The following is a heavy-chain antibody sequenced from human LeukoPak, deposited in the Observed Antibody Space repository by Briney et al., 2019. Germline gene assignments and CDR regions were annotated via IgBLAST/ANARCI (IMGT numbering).Heavy chain of an antibody. CDR3: ARDPPDSYSSGWYYFDY. J-gene: IGHJ4*02. CDR2: IIPIFGTA. CDR1: GGTFSSYA. V-gene: IGHV1-69*05. D-gene: IGHD6-19*01. Sequence: SVKVSCKASGGTFSSYAISWVRQAPGQGLEWMGRIIPIFGTANYAQKFQGRVTITTDESTSTAYMELSSLRSEDTAVYYCARDPPDSYSSGWYYFDYWGQGTLVTVS.